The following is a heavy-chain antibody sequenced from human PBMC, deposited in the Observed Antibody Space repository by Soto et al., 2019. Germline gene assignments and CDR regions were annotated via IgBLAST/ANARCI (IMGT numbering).Heavy chain of an antibody. Sequence: GGSLRLSCAASGFTFSSYGMHWVRQAPGKGLEWVAVISHDGSNKYYADSVKGRFTISRDNSKNTLYLQMNSLRAEDTAVYYCAKDIVGLVSYYYYYGMDVWGQGTTVTVSS. CDR3: AKDIVGLVSYYYYYGMDV. CDR2: ISHDGSNK. J-gene: IGHJ6*02. D-gene: IGHD1-26*01. CDR1: GFTFSSYG. V-gene: IGHV3-30*18.